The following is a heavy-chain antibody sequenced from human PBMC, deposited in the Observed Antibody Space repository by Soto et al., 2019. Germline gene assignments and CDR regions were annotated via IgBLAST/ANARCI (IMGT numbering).Heavy chain of an antibody. D-gene: IGHD4-17*01. CDR2: INQDGDKR. CDR1: GLTFSGFW. V-gene: IGHV3-7*01. J-gene: IGHJ6*03. CDR3: ASSTTVTEGNYYYYMDV. Sequence: EVQVVESGGGLVQPGGSLRLSCAASGLTFSGFWMTWVRQAPGLEWVANINQDGDKRSYVDSVKGRFTISRDNAKNSVYLQMNTLRAEDTAVYYCASSTTVTEGNYYYYMDVWGKGTTVTVSS.